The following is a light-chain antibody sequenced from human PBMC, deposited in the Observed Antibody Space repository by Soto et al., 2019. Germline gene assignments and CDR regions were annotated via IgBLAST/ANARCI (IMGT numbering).Light chain of an antibody. CDR3: QQYNTYWT. V-gene: IGKV1-5*01. CDR1: QSISGW. J-gene: IGKJ1*01. CDR2: DAS. Sequence: IQLPQSPYSLSASVGDRVTITCRASQSISGWLAWYQQKPGKAPKLLIYDASSLETGVPSRFSGNGSGTEFTLTISSLQSDDFAIYYCQQYNTYWTFGQGTKVDIK.